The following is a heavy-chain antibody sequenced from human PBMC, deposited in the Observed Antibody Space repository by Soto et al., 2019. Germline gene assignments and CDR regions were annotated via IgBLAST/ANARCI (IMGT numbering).Heavy chain of an antibody. V-gene: IGHV3-7*01. J-gene: IGHJ4*02. CDR3: ARAGYCGPGCYYYFDY. CDR2: IKPDGSAT. D-gene: IGHD2-21*02. CDR1: GFTFGSYW. Sequence: PGGSLRLSCAVSGFTFGSYWMNWVRLIPGKGLEWVAYIKPDGSATYYVDSVKGRFTISRDNAKNSLYLQMNSLRVEDTSVYYCARAGYCGPGCYYYFDYWGQGTLVTVSS.